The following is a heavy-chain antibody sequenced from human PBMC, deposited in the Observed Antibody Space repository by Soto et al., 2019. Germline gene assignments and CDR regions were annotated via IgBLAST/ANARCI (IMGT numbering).Heavy chain of an antibody. CDR2: ISPYNGNT. Sequence: QVQLVQSGGDVVQPGASVKVSCKASGYFFTSYGISWVRQAPGQGLEWMGWISPYNGNTKYAQNFQGRVTMTTDTSTYTAYMEVRRLRSDDPAVYYCARDFGSDLSAPGAVFDYWGQGTLVTVSS. V-gene: IGHV1-18*04. CDR1: GYFFTSYG. D-gene: IGHD3-3*01. CDR3: ARDFGSDLSAPGAVFDY. J-gene: IGHJ4*02.